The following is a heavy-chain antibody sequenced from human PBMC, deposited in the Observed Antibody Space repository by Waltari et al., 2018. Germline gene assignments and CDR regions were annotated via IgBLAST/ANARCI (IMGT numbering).Heavy chain of an antibody. Sequence: QVQLVQSGAEVKKPGSSVKVSCKASGGTFSSYALSWVRQAPGQGLEWMGGIIPIFGTANYAQKFQGRVTITTDESTSTAYMELSSLRSEDTAVYYCGVDIVGATRVSDYWGQGTLVTVSS. J-gene: IGHJ4*02. CDR2: IIPIFGTA. D-gene: IGHD1-26*01. V-gene: IGHV1-69*05. CDR1: GGTFSSYA. CDR3: GVDIVGATRVSDY.